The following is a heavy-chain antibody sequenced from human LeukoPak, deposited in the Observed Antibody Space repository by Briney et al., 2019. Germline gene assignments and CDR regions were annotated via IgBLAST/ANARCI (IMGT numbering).Heavy chain of an antibody. CDR3: AKELESTGYFDS. CDR2: IIGSGGRT. V-gene: IGHV3-23*01. D-gene: IGHD1-1*01. CDR1: GFTFSSYA. J-gene: IGHJ4*02. Sequence: GGSLRLSCAASGFTFSSYAMSWVRQAPGKGLEWVSAIIGSGGRTYYADSVKGRFTISRDNSKNTLYLQINSLRAEDTAVYYCAKELESTGYFDSWGQGTLLTVSS.